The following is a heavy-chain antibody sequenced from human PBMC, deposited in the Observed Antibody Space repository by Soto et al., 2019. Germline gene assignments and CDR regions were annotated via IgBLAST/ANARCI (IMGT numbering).Heavy chain of an antibody. CDR3: AKPGGGYASSSRDAQLTGYKYYGMDG. CDR1: GFTFSVYA. CDR2: LSGSGGST. J-gene: IGHJ6*02. Sequence: HPGVSLRLSCAASGFTFSVYAMSWVRQAPGKGLEWVSALSGSGGSTYYADSVKGRFTISRDTSKNTLYLQMNSLRAEDTAGYYCAKPGGGYASSSRDAQLTGYKYYGMDGWGLGNTVTVFS. V-gene: IGHV3-23*01. D-gene: IGHD3-16*01.